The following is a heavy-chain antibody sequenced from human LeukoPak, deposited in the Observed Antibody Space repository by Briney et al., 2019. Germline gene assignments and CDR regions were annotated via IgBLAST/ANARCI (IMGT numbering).Heavy chain of an antibody. V-gene: IGHV4-34*01. CDR3: ARGYYYYYMDV. Sequence: SETLSLTCAVYGGSFSGYYWSWIRQPPGKGLEWIGEINHSGSTNYNPSLKSRVTISVDTSKNQFSLKLSSVTAADTAVYYCARGYYYYYMDVWGKGTTVTVSS. J-gene: IGHJ6*03. CDR1: GGSFSGYY. CDR2: INHSGST.